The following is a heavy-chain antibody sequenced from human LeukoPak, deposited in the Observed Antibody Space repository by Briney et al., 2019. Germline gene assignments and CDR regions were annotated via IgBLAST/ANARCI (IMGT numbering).Heavy chain of an antibody. D-gene: IGHD4-17*01. CDR1: GGSISSYY. V-gene: IGHV4-59*01. CDR2: IYYSGST. Sequence: SETLSLTCTVSGGSISSYYWSWIRQPPGKGLEWIGYIYYSGSTNYNPSLKSLVTISVDTSKNQFSLKLSSVTAADTAVYYCARARFDYGDYEYDYWGQGTLVTVSS. CDR3: ARARFDYGDYEYDY. J-gene: IGHJ4*02.